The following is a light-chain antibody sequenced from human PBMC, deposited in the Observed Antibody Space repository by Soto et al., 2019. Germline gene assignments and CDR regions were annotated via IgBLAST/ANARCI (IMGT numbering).Light chain of an antibody. J-gene: IGLJ1*01. CDR2: DVS. CDR3: NSYTSTSPPYV. CDR1: NSDIGRYNF. V-gene: IGLV2-14*01. Sequence: SVLTHPASVSGADRQSILIFCTETNSDIGRYNFVSWYQQRPGQAPQLLIFDVSNRPSGISDRFSGSKSGTTASLTISGLQAEDEADYYCNSYTSTSPPYVFGTG.